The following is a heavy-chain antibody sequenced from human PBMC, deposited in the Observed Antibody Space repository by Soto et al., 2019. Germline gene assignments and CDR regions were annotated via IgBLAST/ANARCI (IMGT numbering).Heavy chain of an antibody. CDR2: INAGNGNT. V-gene: IGHV1-3*01. Sequence: QVQLVQSGAEVKKPGASGKVSCKPPEYPFTTYALLGVGQAPEQSLAGMGWINAGNGNTKYSQTSQGRVTITRETSASTAYMELSSLRSEDTAVYYCASSYAGGWIDYYYGMDVWGQGTTVTVSS. J-gene: IGHJ6*02. D-gene: IGHD6-19*01. CDR3: ASSYAGGWIDYYYGMDV. CDR1: EYPFTTYA.